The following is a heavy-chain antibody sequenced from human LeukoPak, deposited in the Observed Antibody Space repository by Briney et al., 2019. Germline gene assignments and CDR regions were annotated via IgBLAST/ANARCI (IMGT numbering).Heavy chain of an antibody. J-gene: IGHJ3*02. Sequence: SVKVSCKASGGTFSNYAISWVRQAPGQGLEWMGRIIPILGIANYAQKFQGRVTITADRSTSTAYMELSSLRSEDTAVYYCARGVDYDILTGDAFDIRGQGTMVTVSS. V-gene: IGHV1-69*04. D-gene: IGHD3-9*01. CDR2: IIPILGIA. CDR1: GGTFSNYA. CDR3: ARGVDYDILTGDAFDI.